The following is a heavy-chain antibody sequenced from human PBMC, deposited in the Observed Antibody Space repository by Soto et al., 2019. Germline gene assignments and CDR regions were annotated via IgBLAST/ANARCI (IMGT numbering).Heavy chain of an antibody. CDR1: GGSIGTYY. D-gene: IGHD3-9*01. CDR3: ARHPGYYDILTGYTTYYFDS. V-gene: IGHV4-59*08. J-gene: IGHJ4*02. CDR2: IYYRGNT. Sequence: SETLSLTCTVCGGSIGTYYWTWIRQPPGKGLEWIGYIYYRGNTDYNPSLKSRVTISLDTPKNQFSLKLSSVTAADTAVYYCARHPGYYDILTGYTTYYFDSWGQGILVTVSS.